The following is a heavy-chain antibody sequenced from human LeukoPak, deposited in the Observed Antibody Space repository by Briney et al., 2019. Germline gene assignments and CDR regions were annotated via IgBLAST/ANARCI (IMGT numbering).Heavy chain of an antibody. Sequence: SQTLSLTCAISGDSVSSNSAAWNWIRQSPSRGLEWLGRTYYRSKWYNDYAVSVKSRITINPDTSKNQFSLQLNSVTPEDTAVYYCARDSGYSSSWSSPNWFDPWGQGTLVTVSS. J-gene: IGHJ5*02. CDR3: ARDSGYSSSWSSPNWFDP. V-gene: IGHV6-1*01. CDR1: GDSVSSNSAA. D-gene: IGHD6-13*01. CDR2: TYYRSKWYN.